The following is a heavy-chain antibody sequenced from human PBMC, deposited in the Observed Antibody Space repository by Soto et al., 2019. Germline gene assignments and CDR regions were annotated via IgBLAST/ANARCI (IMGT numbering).Heavy chain of an antibody. J-gene: IGHJ4*02. CDR1: VFIFSSFP. V-gene: IGHV3-30-3*01. Sequence: SLRLSCAASVFIFSSFPMHWVRQAPGKGLEWVAVVSKDGSDKHYADSVKGRFTISRDNSENTLHLQMNSLRPEDTGVYYCARSYCGDNCALDYWGQGTPVTVSS. CDR3: ARSYCGDNCALDY. D-gene: IGHD2-21*02. CDR2: VSKDGSDK.